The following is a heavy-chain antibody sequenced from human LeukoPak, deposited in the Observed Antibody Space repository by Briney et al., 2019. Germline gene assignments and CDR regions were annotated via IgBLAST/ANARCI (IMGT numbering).Heavy chain of an antibody. J-gene: IGHJ4*02. CDR1: GGSFSGYY. CDR3: ARGFDVVDY. V-gene: IGHV4-34*01. D-gene: IGHD3-10*02. CDR2: INHSGST. Sequence: SETLSHTCAVYGGSFSGYYWSWIRQPPGKGLEWIGEINHSGSTNYNPSLKSRVTISVDTSKNQFSLKLSSVTAADTAVYYCARGFDVVDYWGQGTLVTVSS.